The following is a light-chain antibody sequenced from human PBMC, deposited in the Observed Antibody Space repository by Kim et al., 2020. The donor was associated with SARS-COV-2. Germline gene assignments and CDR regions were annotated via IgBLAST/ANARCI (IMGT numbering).Light chain of an antibody. Sequence: DIQMTQSPSSLSASVGDRVTITCQASQDISNYLNWYQQKPGKAPKLLIYDASNLETGVPSRFSGSGSGTDFTFTISSLQPEDIATYYCQQYDNLPRTFGQVTKVDIK. CDR1: QDISNY. CDR3: QQYDNLPRT. J-gene: IGKJ1*01. V-gene: IGKV1-33*01. CDR2: DAS.